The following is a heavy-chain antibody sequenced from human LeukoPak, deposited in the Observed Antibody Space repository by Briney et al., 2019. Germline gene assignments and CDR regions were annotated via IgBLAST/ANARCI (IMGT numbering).Heavy chain of an antibody. CDR1: GFTFSSYS. Sequence: GGSLRLSCAASGFTFSSYSMNWVRQAPGKGLEWVSSISSSSSYIYYADSVKGRFTISRDNAKNSLHLQMNSLRAEDTAVYYCARDMSDDGVSSYWGQGTLVTVSS. D-gene: IGHD4-17*01. J-gene: IGHJ4*02. V-gene: IGHV3-21*01. CDR2: ISSSSSYI. CDR3: ARDMSDDGVSSY.